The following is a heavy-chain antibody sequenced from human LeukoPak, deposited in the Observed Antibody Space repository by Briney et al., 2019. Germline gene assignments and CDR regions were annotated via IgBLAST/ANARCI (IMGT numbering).Heavy chain of an antibody. CDR1: GFIVSDNH. CDR2: IYRGGGT. Sequence: PGGSLRLSCAASGFIVSDNHMSWVRQAPGKGLEYVSVIYRGGGTYYADSVKGRFTLSKDNSKNTLYLQVNSLRVEDTAVYYCARDRAAVNWGQGTLVTVSS. CDR3: ARDRAAVN. J-gene: IGHJ4*02. V-gene: IGHV3-53*01. D-gene: IGHD6-13*01.